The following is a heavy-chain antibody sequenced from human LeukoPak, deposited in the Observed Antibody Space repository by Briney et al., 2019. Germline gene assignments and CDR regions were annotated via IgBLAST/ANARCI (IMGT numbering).Heavy chain of an antibody. CDR2: IRYDGSHK. J-gene: IGHJ4*02. Sequence: GGSLRLSCAASEFTLSNYAMHWVRQAPGKGLEWVAFIRYDGSHKDYADSVKGRFTISRDNSKNTLYLQMNRLRAEDTAIYYCVKVPYFDSSGYHGYWGQGTLVTVSS. V-gene: IGHV3-30*02. CDR3: VKVPYFDSSGYHGY. CDR1: EFTLSNYA. D-gene: IGHD3-22*01.